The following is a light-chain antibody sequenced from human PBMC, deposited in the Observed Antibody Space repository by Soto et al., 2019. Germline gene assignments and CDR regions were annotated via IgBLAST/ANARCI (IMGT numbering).Light chain of an antibody. CDR1: HSVGSSH. Sequence: EIVLTQSPGTLSLSPGERATLSCRASHSVGSSHLAWYQQKPGQAPRLLIYGASSRATGVPDRFSGSGSGTDFTLTISRLEPEDFALYYCQQYGSSPWTFGQGTKVEIK. J-gene: IGKJ1*01. V-gene: IGKV3-20*01. CDR3: QQYGSSPWT. CDR2: GAS.